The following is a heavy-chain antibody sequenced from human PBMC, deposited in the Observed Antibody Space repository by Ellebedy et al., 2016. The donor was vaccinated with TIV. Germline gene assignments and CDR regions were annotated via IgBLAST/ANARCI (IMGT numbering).Heavy chain of an antibody. CDR3: ARGQTVTTRIFDY. Sequence: GESLKISXAASGFTFSDYYMNWIRQAPGKGLEWVSYISGGSSYTHYADSVKGRFTISRDNAKNSLYLQMNSLRAEDTAVYYCARGQTVTTRIFDYWGQGTLVTVSS. CDR2: ISGGSSYT. CDR1: GFTFSDYY. J-gene: IGHJ4*02. V-gene: IGHV3-11*06. D-gene: IGHD4-17*01.